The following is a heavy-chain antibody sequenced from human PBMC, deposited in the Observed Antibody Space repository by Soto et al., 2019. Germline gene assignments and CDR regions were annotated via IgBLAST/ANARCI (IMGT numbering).Heavy chain of an antibody. CDR1: GGSFSGYY. Sequence: SETLSLTCAVYGGSFSGYYWSWIRQPPGKGLEWIGEINHSGSTNYNPSLKSRVTISVDTSKNQFSLKLSSVTAADTAVYYCARGPGGYTYYYYMDVWGKGTTVTVS. CDR2: INHSGST. J-gene: IGHJ6*03. V-gene: IGHV4-34*01. CDR3: ARGPGGYTYYYYMDV. D-gene: IGHD5-12*01.